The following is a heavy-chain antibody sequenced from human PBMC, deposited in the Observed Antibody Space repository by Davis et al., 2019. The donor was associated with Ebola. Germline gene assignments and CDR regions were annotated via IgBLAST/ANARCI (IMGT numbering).Heavy chain of an antibody. CDR2: INHSGST. V-gene: IGHV4-34*01. Sequence: PGGSLRLSCAVYGGSFSGYYWSWIRQPPGKGLEWIGEINHSGSTNYNPSLKSRVTISVDTSKNQFSLKLSCVTAADTAVYYCARGIRYFARHYYYGMDVWGQGTLVTVSS. J-gene: IGHJ6*02. D-gene: IGHD3-9*01. CDR1: GGSFSGYY. CDR3: ARGIRYFARHYYYGMDV.